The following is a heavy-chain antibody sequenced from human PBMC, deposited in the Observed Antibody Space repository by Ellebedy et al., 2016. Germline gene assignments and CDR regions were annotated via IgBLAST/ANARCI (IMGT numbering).Heavy chain of an antibody. D-gene: IGHD1-26*01. Sequence: GESLKISXAASGFTFSRYWMTWVRQAPGKGLEWVANINQHGSEIHYVDSVKGRFTISRDNSKNTLYLQMNSLRAEDTAVYYCARDSEWELLRYWGQGTLVTVSS. CDR3: ARDSEWELLRY. J-gene: IGHJ4*02. CDR1: GFTFSRYW. CDR2: INQHGSEI. V-gene: IGHV3-7*01.